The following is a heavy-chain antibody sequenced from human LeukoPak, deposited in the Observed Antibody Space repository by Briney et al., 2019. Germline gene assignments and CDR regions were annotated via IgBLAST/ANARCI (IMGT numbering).Heavy chain of an antibody. V-gene: IGHV3-30*03. CDR2: ISYDGSNR. CDR3: ARGSGGYSQRGAFDI. J-gene: IGHJ3*02. D-gene: IGHD3-22*01. Sequence: GGSLRLSCAASGFTLNSYGMHWVRQAPGKGLEWVALISYDGSNRYYADSVKGRFTISRDNAKNSLYLQMNSLRAEDTAVYYCARGSGGYSQRGAFDIWGQGTMVTVSS. CDR1: GFTLNSYG.